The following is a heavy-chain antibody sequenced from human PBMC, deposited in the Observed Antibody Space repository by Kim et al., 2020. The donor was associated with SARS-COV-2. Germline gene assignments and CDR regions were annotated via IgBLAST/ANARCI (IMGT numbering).Heavy chain of an antibody. D-gene: IGHD3-3*01. V-gene: IGHV4-34*01. CDR3: VRGRAGVVPSPILGLGPYYDYYAMDV. CDR1: GGSLSGYH. Sequence: SETLSLTCAVFGGSLSGYHWTWIRQSPGKGLEWIGEINHSGGTNCIPSLKSRVTMSLDTSKNQFSLKLRSVTAADTAVYYCVRGRAGVVPSPILGLGPYYDYYAMDVWGQGTPVTVSS. CDR2: INHSGGT. J-gene: IGHJ6*02.